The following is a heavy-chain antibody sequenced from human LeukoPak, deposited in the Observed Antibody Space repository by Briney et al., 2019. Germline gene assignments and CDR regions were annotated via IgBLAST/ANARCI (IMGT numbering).Heavy chain of an antibody. CDR1: VGSISTYH. J-gene: IGHJ4*02. D-gene: IGHD5-18*01. CDR2: MQFDGNR. Sequence: SETLSLICTVSVGSISTYHWNRIRKSPGKGLEWIGFMQFDGNRNYNPSLRSRVTMFIDTSKNRFHLELSSVTAADTAVYSCARDKQHSYGRYFDYWGQGIQVTVSS. CDR3: ARDKQHSYGRYFDY. V-gene: IGHV4-59*01.